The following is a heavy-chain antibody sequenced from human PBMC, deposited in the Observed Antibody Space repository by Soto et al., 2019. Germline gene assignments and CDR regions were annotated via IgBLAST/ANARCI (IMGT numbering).Heavy chain of an antibody. CDR1: GGTFSSHA. J-gene: IGHJ6*02. V-gene: IGHV1-69*01. Sequence: QVQLVQSGAEVKKPGSSVKASCKASGGTFSSHAISWVRQAPGQGLEWMGGIIPFFKATNYAQKFQGRVTITADDSTSTAYMDLYSLRSEDTAVYYCARDVPLNYYDGTFSYYAMDVWSQGTTVTVSS. CDR3: ARDVPLNYYDGTFSYYAMDV. D-gene: IGHD3-16*01. CDR2: IIPFFKAT.